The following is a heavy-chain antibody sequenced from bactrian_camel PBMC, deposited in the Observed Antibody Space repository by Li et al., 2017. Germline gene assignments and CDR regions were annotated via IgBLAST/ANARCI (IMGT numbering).Heavy chain of an antibody. J-gene: IGHJ4*01. V-gene: IGHV3S1*01. CDR3: ASDRLACLKGAGSVWDRNDYKPDC. Sequence: HVQLVESGGGSVQAGGSLTLACAASGNAYSRFCMAWFRQAPGKEREGVATIVTGGGVTHYADSVKGRFNISRDNAKNAVYLQMNNLRPEDTAMYYCASDRLACLKGAGSVWDRNDYKPDCRGQGTQVTVS. CDR1: GNAYSRFC. D-gene: IGHD6*01. CDR2: IVTGGGVT.